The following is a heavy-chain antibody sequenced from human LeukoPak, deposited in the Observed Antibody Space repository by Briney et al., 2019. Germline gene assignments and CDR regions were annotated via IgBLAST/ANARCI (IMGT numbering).Heavy chain of an antibody. V-gene: IGHV3-53*01. CDR1: GFTVSSNY. CDR3: ARDRIVGATSLGYYYGMDV. Sequence: GGSLRLSCAASGFTVSSNYMSWVRQAPGKGLEWVSVIYSGGSTYYADSVKGRFTISRDNSKNTLYLQMDSLRAEDTAVYYCARDRIVGATSLGYYYGMDVWGQGTTVTVSS. CDR2: IYSGGST. D-gene: IGHD1-26*01. J-gene: IGHJ6*02.